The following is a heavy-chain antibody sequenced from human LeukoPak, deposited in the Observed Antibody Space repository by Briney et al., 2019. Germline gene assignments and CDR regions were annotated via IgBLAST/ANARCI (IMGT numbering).Heavy chain of an antibody. D-gene: IGHD2-15*01. Sequence: SETLSLTCTVSGGSISTYYWSWIRQPPGKGLEWIGYIYSSGTTNYNPSLKSRVTISIDTSKDQFSLILTSVTAADTAVYFCAREIGYCAGGSCYFGAFDMWGQGTKVRVSS. CDR3: AREIGYCAGGSCYFGAFDM. V-gene: IGHV4-59*12. CDR2: IYSSGTT. J-gene: IGHJ3*02. CDR1: GGSISTYY.